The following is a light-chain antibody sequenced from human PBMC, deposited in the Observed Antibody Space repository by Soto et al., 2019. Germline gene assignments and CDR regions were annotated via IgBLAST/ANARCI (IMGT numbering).Light chain of an antibody. V-gene: IGLV1-44*01. CDR2: INN. CDR3: AAWDDSLNGVV. J-gene: IGLJ2*01. CDR1: SSNIGSNT. Sequence: QPVLTQPPSASGTPGQRVTISCSGSSSNIGSNTVNWYQQLPGTAPKLLIYINNQRPSGVPDRLSGSKSGTSASLAISGLQSEDEADYYCAAWDDSLNGVVFGGGTKLTVL.